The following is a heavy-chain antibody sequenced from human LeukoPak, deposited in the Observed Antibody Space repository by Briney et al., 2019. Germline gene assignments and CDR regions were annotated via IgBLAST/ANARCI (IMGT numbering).Heavy chain of an antibody. J-gene: IGHJ4*02. CDR3: AKSRPGSANWALQIFDN. D-gene: IGHD1-1*01. CDR1: GFAFGSEA. V-gene: IGHV3-23*01. Sequence: PGGSLRLSCAVSGFAFGSEAMSWVRQSPARGLEWVASISPGGGTTYYADYVRGRFTISRDNSKNTVYVQMNSLRVEDTAVYYCAKSRPGSANWALQIFDNWGQGTLVTVSS. CDR2: ISPGGGTT.